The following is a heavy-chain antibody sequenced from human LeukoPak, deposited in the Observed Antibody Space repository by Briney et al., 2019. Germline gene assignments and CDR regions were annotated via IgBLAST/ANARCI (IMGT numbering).Heavy chain of an antibody. CDR3: ANEHDPIAAADT. V-gene: IGHV3-30*02. Sequence: GGSLRLSCAASGFTFSSYGMHWVRQAPGKGLEWVAFIWYDGSNKYYADSVKGRFTISRDNSKNTLYLQMNSLRAEDTAVYYCANEHDPIAAADTWGQGTLVTVSS. J-gene: IGHJ5*02. D-gene: IGHD6-13*01. CDR2: IWYDGSNK. CDR1: GFTFSSYG.